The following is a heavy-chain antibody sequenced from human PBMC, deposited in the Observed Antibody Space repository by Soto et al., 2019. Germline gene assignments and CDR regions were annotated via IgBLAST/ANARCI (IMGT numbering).Heavy chain of an antibody. CDR2: IWYDGSNK. V-gene: IGHV3-33*01. D-gene: IGHD3-10*01. CDR3: AGDRGVITMVRGVIVAGVQDV. J-gene: IGHJ6*02. Sequence: GGSLRLSCAASGFTFSSYGMHWVRQAPGKGLEWVAVIWYDGSNKYYADSVKGRFTISRDNSKNTLYLQMNSLRAEDTAVYYCAGDRGVITMVRGVIVAGVQDVWGQGTTVTVSS. CDR1: GFTFSSYG.